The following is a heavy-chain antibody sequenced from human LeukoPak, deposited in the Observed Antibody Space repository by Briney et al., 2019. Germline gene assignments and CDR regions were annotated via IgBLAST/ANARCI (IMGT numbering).Heavy chain of an antibody. Sequence: GGSLRLSCAASAFTFSSYAMSWVRQAPGKGLEWVSAISGSGGNTFSADSVKGRFTISRDNSKNTLYLQMSSLRAEDTAVYYCAKTDYYDSYYYMDVWGKGTTVTVSS. J-gene: IGHJ6*03. CDR2: ISGSGGNT. CDR3: AKTDYYDSYYYMDV. V-gene: IGHV3-23*01. CDR1: AFTFSSYA. D-gene: IGHD3-16*01.